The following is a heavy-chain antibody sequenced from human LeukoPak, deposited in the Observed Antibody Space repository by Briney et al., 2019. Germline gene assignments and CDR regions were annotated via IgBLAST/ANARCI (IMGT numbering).Heavy chain of an antibody. D-gene: IGHD4-17*01. V-gene: IGHV4-31*03. CDR2: IYYSGST. CDR3: ARTLAEMTTVTTFDY. Sequence: SETLSLTCTVSGGSISSGGYYWSWIRQHPRKGLEWIGYIYYSGSTYYNPSLKSRVTISVDTSKNQFSLKLSSVTAADTAAYYCARTLAEMTTVTTFDYWGQGTLVTVSS. CDR1: GGSISSGGYY. J-gene: IGHJ4*02.